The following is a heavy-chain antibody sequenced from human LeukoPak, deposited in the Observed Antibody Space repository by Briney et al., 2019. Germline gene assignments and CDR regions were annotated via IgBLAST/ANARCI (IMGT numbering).Heavy chain of an antibody. Sequence: PSETLSLTCTVSGGSISSSTYYWGWIRQPPGKGLEWIGNLYYSGSTYYNPSLKSRVTISVDTSNNQFSLKLSSVTAADTAVYYCARQAISGYDPPPFDSWGQGTLVTVSS. CDR2: LYYSGST. CDR3: ARQAISGYDPPPFDS. J-gene: IGHJ4*02. V-gene: IGHV4-39*01. D-gene: IGHD5-12*01. CDR1: GGSISSSTYY.